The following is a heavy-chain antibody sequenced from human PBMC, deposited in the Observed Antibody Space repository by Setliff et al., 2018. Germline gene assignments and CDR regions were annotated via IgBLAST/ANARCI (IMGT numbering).Heavy chain of an antibody. J-gene: IGHJ4*02. V-gene: IGHV3-21*01. D-gene: IGHD2-15*01. Sequence: GGSLRLSCEASGFAFSSCAMNWVRQPSGKALEWVSSFSSRNNYILYADSVKGRFTISRDNAKNTLYLQMNSLRPEDTAVYYCARTCSGSGCYAGLESWGQGTPVTVSS. CDR3: ARTCSGSGCYAGLES. CDR2: FSSRNNYI. CDR1: GFAFSSCA.